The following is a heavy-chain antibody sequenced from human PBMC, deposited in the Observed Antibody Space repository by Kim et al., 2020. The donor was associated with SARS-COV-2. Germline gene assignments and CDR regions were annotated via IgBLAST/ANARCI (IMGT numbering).Heavy chain of an antibody. CDR3: AADYQDIAAAGTFDY. J-gene: IGHJ4*02. Sequence: VSVKSRITINPDTSKTQFSLQLNSVTPEDTAVYYCAADYQDIAAAGTFDYWGQGTLVTVSS. D-gene: IGHD6-13*01. V-gene: IGHV6-1*01.